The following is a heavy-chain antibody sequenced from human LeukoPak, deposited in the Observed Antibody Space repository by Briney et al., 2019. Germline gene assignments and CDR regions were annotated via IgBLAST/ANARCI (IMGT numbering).Heavy chain of an antibody. D-gene: IGHD1-7*01. J-gene: IGHJ2*01. CDR3: ARRHSVGWNYYSDL. CDR2: IDYRRTT. Sequence: SETLSLTCTVSGYSISSGYDWGWIRQPPGKGLEWIGSIDYRRTTYYNPSLKSRVTISVDTSKNQFSLRLSSMTAADTALYYCARRHSVGWNYYSDLWGRGTLATVPS. V-gene: IGHV4-38-2*02. CDR1: GYSISSGYD.